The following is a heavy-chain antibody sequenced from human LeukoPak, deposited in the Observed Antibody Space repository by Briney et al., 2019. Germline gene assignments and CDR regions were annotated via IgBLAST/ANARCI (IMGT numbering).Heavy chain of an antibody. V-gene: IGHV5-51*01. D-gene: IGHD3-10*01. Sequence: GESLKISCECSGYFFNTYWVAWVRQTPGKGLEWMGIISPDDSYTRYSPSFAGHITISADRSISTAYLQWTSLKASDSAMYYCARYTGSFTPLDYWGQGTLVTVSS. CDR3: ARYTGSFTPLDY. CDR2: ISPDDSYT. CDR1: GYFFNTYW. J-gene: IGHJ4*02.